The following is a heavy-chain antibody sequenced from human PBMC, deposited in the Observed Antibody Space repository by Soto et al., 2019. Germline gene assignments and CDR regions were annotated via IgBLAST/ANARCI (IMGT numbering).Heavy chain of an antibody. J-gene: IGHJ4*02. V-gene: IGHV3-30-3*01. CDR1: GFTFSSYA. D-gene: IGHD7-27*01. Sequence: QVQLVESGGGVVQPGRSLRLSCAASGFTFSSYAMHWVRQAPGKGLEWVAVVSYDGSNKYYADSVKGRITISRDNSKNTLYLQMNSLRAEDTAVYFCCSTRLGYFDYWGQGTLVTVSS. CDR3: CSTRLGYFDY. CDR2: VSYDGSNK.